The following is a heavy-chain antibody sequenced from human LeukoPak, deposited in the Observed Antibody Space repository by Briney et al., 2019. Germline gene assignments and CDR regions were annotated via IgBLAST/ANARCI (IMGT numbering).Heavy chain of an antibody. J-gene: IGHJ6*02. V-gene: IGHV1-46*01. D-gene: IGHD3-9*01. CDR2: INPSGGST. CDR1: GYTFTNYY. Sequence: ASVKVSCKASGYTFTNYYVHWVRQAPGQGLEWMGIINPSGGSTSYAQKFQGRVTMTRDTSTSTVYMELSSLRSEDTAVYYCASLMYYDIPSDYYYYGMDVWGQGTTVTVSS. CDR3: ASLMYYDIPSDYYYYGMDV.